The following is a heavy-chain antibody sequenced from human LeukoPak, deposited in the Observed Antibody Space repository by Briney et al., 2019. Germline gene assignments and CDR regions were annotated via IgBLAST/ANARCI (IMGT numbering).Heavy chain of an antibody. CDR2: IYTSGST. V-gene: IGHV4-61*02. CDR1: GGSISSGSYY. J-gene: IGHJ6*03. D-gene: IGHD6-13*01. Sequence: SETLSLTCTVSGGSISSGSYYWSWIRQPAGKGLEWIGRIYTSGSTNYNPSLKSRVTISVDTSKNQFSLKLSSVTAADTAVYYCARGDSSSWYYYYMDVWGKGTTVTVSS. CDR3: ARGDSSSWYYYYMDV.